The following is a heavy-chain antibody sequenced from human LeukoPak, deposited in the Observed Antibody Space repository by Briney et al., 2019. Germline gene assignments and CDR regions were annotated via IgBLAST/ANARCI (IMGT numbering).Heavy chain of an antibody. CDR3: AELGITMIGGV. Sequence: GGSLRLSCAASGFTFSNYGMHWVRQAPGKGLEWVAFIRYDGSKKYYADSVKGRFTISRDNSKNTLYLQLNSLRAEDTAVYYCAELGITMIGGVWGKGTTVTISS. CDR2: IRYDGSKK. J-gene: IGHJ6*04. D-gene: IGHD3-10*02. CDR1: GFTFSNYG. V-gene: IGHV3-30*02.